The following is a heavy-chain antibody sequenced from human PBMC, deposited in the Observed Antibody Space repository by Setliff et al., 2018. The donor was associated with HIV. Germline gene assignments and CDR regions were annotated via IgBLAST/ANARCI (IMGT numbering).Heavy chain of an antibody. CDR1: GFTFDDFG. CDR2: INWNGGST. D-gene: IGHD3-10*01. CDR3: ARDIPFGDLLMLQAYMDV. V-gene: IGHV3-20*04. Sequence: GGSLRLSCAASGFTFDDFGMSWVRQGPGKGLEWVSSINWNGGSTGYADSVRGRFTISRDNAKNSLYLQMNSLRAEDTALYYCARDIPFGDLLMLQAYMDVWGKGTTVTVSS. J-gene: IGHJ6*04.